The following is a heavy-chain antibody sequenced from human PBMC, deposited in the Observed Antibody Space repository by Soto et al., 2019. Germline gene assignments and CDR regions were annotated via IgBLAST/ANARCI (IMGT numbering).Heavy chain of an antibody. V-gene: IGHV3-23*01. Sequence: EVQLLESGGGLVQPGGSLRLSCATSGFTFSSYAMSWVRQAPGKGLQWVSAISGTGGSTPYAESVKGRFTISRDNSKNTLYLQMSSMTAEDTAVYYCAPNAPDTSMFLDYWGQGTLVTVSS. D-gene: IGHD5-18*01. CDR1: GFTFSSYA. J-gene: IGHJ4*02. CDR2: ISGTGGST. CDR3: APNAPDTSMFLDY.